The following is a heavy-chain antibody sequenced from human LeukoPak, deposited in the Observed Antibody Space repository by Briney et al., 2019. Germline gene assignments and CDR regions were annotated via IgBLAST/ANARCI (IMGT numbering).Heavy chain of an antibody. CDR3: ARAGPDGYNYFRIYYFDY. CDR1: GYTFTSYG. D-gene: IGHD5-24*01. CDR2: TSAYNGNT. J-gene: IGHJ4*02. V-gene: IGHV1-18*01. Sequence: GASVKVSCKASGYTFTSYGISWVRQAPGQGLEWMGWTSAYNGNTNYAQKLQGRVTMTTDTSTSTAYMELRSLRSDDTAVYYCARAGPDGYNYFRIYYFDYWGQGTLVTVSS.